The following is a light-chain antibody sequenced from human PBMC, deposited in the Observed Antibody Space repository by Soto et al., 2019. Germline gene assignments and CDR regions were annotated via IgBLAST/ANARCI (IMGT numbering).Light chain of an antibody. J-gene: IGKJ5*01. Sequence: EIVLTQSPGTLALSPGERATLSCRTSESVSDSQLAWYQQKPGQAPRLLIYGASTRATGIPARFSGSGSGTEFTLTISSLQSEDFAVYYCQQYNNWPPITFGQGTRLEIK. CDR1: ESVSDSQ. CDR2: GAS. CDR3: QQYNNWPPIT. V-gene: IGKV3-15*01.